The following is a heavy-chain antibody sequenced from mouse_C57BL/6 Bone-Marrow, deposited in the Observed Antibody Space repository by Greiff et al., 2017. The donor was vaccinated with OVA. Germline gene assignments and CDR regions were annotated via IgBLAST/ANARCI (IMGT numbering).Heavy chain of an antibody. Sequence: EVKLVESGPVLVKPGASVKMSCKASGYTFTDYYMNWVKQSHGKSLEWIGVINPYNGGTSYNQKFKGKATLTVDKSSSTAYMELNSLTSEDSAVYYCAFYLGAMDYWGQGTSVTVSS. V-gene: IGHV1-19*01. CDR3: AFYLGAMDY. J-gene: IGHJ4*01. CDR1: GYTFTDYY. CDR2: INPYNGGT. D-gene: IGHD2-1*01.